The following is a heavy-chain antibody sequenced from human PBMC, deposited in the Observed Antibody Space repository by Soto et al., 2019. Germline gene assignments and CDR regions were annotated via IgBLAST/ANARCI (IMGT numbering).Heavy chain of an antibody. CDR2: IDPSDSYT. V-gene: IGHV5-10-1*01. Sequence: PGESLKISCKGSGYSFTSYWISWVRQMPGKGLEWMGRIDPSDSYTNYSPSFQGHVTISADKSISTAYLQWSSLKASDTAMYYCARHKSSASGWYYFDYWGQGTLVTVSS. D-gene: IGHD6-19*01. CDR3: ARHKSSASGWYYFDY. CDR1: GYSFTSYW. J-gene: IGHJ4*02.